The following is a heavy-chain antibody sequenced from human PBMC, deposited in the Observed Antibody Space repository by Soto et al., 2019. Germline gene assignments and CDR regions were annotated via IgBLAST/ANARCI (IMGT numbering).Heavy chain of an antibody. CDR1: GYTFTGYY. J-gene: IGHJ4*02. V-gene: IGHV1-2*04. D-gene: IGHD3-9*01. Sequence: ASVKVSCKASGYTFTGYYMHWVRQAPGQGLEWMGWINPNSGGTNYAQKFQGWVTMTRDTSISTAYMELSRPRSDDTAVYYCAREQYDILTGYYFDYWGQGTLVTVSS. CDR2: INPNSGGT. CDR3: AREQYDILTGYYFDY.